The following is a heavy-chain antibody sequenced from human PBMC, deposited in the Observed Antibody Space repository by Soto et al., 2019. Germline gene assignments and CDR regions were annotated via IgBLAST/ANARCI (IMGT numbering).Heavy chain of an antibody. CDR1: GFNFSSYS. CDR2: ISSSGDII. J-gene: IGHJ4*02. V-gene: IGHV3-48*01. CDR3: ARGWQCSGGSCYFNF. D-gene: IGHD2-15*01. Sequence: LRVSSAAAGFNFSSYSMSWVRKTTGKGLEWVSYISSSGDIIYYAESVKGRFTISRDNVENSLLLQMTSLRVEDTAVYYYARGWQCSGGSCYFNFWGQGTLVTVSS.